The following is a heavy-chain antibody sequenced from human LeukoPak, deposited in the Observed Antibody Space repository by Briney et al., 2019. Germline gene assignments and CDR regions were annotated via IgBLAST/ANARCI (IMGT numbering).Heavy chain of an antibody. Sequence: PSETLSLTCTVSGGSISSSSYYWGWTRQPPGKGLEWIGSIYYSGSTYYNPSLKSRVTISVDTSKNQFSLKLSSVTAADTAVYYCAGYCTNGVCPGAFDIWGQGTMVTVSS. CDR2: IYYSGST. D-gene: IGHD2-8*01. CDR1: GGSISSSSYY. CDR3: AGYCTNGVCPGAFDI. V-gene: IGHV4-39*01. J-gene: IGHJ3*02.